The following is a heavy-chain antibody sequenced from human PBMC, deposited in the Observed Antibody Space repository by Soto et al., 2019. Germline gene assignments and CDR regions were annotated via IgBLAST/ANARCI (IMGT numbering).Heavy chain of an antibody. V-gene: IGHV4-31*03. J-gene: IGHJ4*02. CDR3: ARGSWLGVYFDY. CDR2: IYYSGST. D-gene: IGHD6-19*01. CDR1: GGSISSGGYY. Sequence: QVQLQESGPGLVKPSQTLSLTCTVSGGSISSGGYYWSWIRQHPGKGLEWIGYIYYSGSTYYNPSLKSRVTISVDTSKNQFSLKMSSVTAADTAVYYCARGSWLGVYFDYWGQGTLVTVSS.